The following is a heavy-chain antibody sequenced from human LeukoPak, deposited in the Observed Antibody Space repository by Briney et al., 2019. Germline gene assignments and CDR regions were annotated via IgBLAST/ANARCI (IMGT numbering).Heavy chain of an antibody. Sequence: SETLPLTCAVYGGSFSGYYWSWIRQPPGKGLEWIGEINHSGSTNYNPSLKSRVTISVDTSKNQFSLKLSSVTAADTAVYYCARGAKSYYDFLSGGDYWGQGILVTVSS. CDR1: GGSFSGYY. J-gene: IGHJ4*02. D-gene: IGHD3-3*01. CDR3: ARGAKSYYDFLSGGDY. V-gene: IGHV4-34*01. CDR2: INHSGST.